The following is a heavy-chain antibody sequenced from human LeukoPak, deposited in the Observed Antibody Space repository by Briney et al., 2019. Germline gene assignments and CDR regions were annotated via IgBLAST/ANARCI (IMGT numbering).Heavy chain of an antibody. CDR1: GVSISSYY. V-gene: IGHV4-59*01. Sequence: SETLSLTCTVSGVSISSYYLSWIRQPPGKGLEWIGYIYYSGSTNYNPSLKSRVTISVDTSKNQFSLKLSSVTAADTAVYYCARLRSYYDFWSGYYTPYYYMDVWGKGTTVTVFS. CDR2: IYYSGST. CDR3: ARLRSYYDFWSGYYTPYYYMDV. D-gene: IGHD3-3*01. J-gene: IGHJ6*03.